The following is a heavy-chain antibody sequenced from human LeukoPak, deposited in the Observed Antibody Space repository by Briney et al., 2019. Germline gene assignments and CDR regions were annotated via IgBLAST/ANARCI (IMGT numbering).Heavy chain of an antibody. CDR2: ISGSGDAT. V-gene: IGHV3-23*01. J-gene: IGHJ4*02. Sequence: RGSLRLSCAASGFTFSSYEMNWVRQAPGKGLEWVSGISGSGDATYYADSLRGRFTVSRDNSKNTLYLQMSSLRAEDTALYFCARVLSIGFHYDYWGPGTLVTVSS. CDR1: GFTFSSYE. D-gene: IGHD3-22*01. CDR3: ARVLSIGFHYDY.